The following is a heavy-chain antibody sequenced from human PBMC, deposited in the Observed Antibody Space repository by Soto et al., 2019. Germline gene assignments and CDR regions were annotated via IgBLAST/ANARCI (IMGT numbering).Heavy chain of an antibody. CDR3: ARQGGYYDILTGPLGYYYYYYGMDV. CDR2: IYYSGST. V-gene: IGHV4-39*01. J-gene: IGHJ6*02. D-gene: IGHD3-9*01. CDR1: DGSISNSSYY. Sequence: EPLSHTWTVSDGSISNSSYYWVWNRQPPWKRLEWVLSIYYSGSTYYNPSLKSRVTISVDTPKNQFSLKLSSVTAADTAVYYCARQGGYYDILTGPLGYYYYYYGMDVWGQGTTVTVSS.